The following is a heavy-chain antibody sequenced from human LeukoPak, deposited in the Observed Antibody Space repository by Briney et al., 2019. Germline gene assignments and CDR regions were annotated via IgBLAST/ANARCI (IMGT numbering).Heavy chain of an antibody. D-gene: IGHD5-12*01. CDR2: IYDSGST. V-gene: IGHV4-59*12. CDR3: ARNGYGPDWYFDL. J-gene: IGHJ2*01. Sequence: SETLSLTCTVSGGSISSYYWSWIRQPPGKGLEWIGYIYDSGSTNYNPSLKSRVTISVDTSKNQFSLKLSSVTAADTAVYYCARNGYGPDWYFDLWGRGTLVTVSS. CDR1: GGSISSYY.